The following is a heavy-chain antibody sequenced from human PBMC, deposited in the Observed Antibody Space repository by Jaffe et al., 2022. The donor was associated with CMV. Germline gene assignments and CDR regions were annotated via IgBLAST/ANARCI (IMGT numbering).Heavy chain of an antibody. CDR1: GFPFSSYA. V-gene: IGHV3-23*01. J-gene: IGHJ3*02. Sequence: EVQLMESGGGLVQPGGSLRLSCAASGFPFSSYAMRWVRQAPGKGLEWVSAITGSGDSTYYANSVKGRFTISRDNSKNTLFLQMNSLRVEDTAVYYCAKPISMMVVVIQDAFDIWGQGTVVTVSS. D-gene: IGHD3-22*01. CDR2: ITGSGDST. CDR3: AKPISMMVVVIQDAFDI.